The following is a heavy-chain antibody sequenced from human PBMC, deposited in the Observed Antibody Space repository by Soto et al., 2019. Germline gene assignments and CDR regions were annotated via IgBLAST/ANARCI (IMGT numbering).Heavy chain of an antibody. CDR2: INNSGGTT. J-gene: IGHJ4*02. CDR3: AKVPSAYYFDY. D-gene: IGHD6-25*01. V-gene: IGHV3-23*01. Sequence: EVQLLESGGGLVQPGGSLRLSCAASGFTFSSYAMSWVRQAPGKGLEWVSAINNSGGTTYYADSVKGRFTISRDNSKNTLYLQMYSLRAEDTAVYYCAKVPSAYYFDYWGQGTLVTVSS. CDR1: GFTFSSYA.